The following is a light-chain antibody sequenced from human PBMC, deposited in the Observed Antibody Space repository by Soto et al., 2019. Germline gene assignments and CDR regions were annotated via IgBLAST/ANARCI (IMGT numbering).Light chain of an antibody. CDR1: QSISTW. V-gene: IGKV1-5*03. CDR2: WAS. CDR3: KHYTTYSCT. Sequence: DIHMTQSPATLSASVGDRVTITCRASQSISTWLAWYQQKPGKAPKLLIYWASSLESGVPSRFSGSGSGTEFTLTISSLQPDDFATYYCKHYTTYSCTFGPGTKVDIK. J-gene: IGKJ3*01.